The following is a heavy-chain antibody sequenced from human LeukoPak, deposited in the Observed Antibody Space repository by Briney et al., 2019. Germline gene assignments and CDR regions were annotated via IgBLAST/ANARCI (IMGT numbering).Heavy chain of an antibody. Sequence: GGSLRLSCAASGFAFSNYGMHWVRQAPGKGLEWVAVISYDGSNKDYADSVKGRFTISRDNSKNTPYLQMNSLRAEDTAVYYCAKDPTRGYSYGYKAIAYYYYYMDVWGKGTTVTVSS. CDR1: GFAFSNYG. D-gene: IGHD5-18*01. V-gene: IGHV3-30*18. CDR3: AKDPTRGYSYGYKAIAYYYYYMDV. J-gene: IGHJ6*03. CDR2: ISYDGSNK.